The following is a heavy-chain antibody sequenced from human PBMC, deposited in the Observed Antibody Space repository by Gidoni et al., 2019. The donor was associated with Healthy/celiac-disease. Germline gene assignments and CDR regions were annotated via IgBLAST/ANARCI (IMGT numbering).Heavy chain of an antibody. D-gene: IGHD6-13*01. CDR2: IYYSGST. J-gene: IGHJ4*02. CDR1: GGSISSGGYY. Sequence: QVQLQESGPGLVKPSQTLSLTCPVSGGSISSGGYYWSWIRQHPGKGLEWIGYIYYSGSTYYNPSLKSRVTISVDTSKNQFSLKLSSVTAADTAVYYCARESAAGGYYFDYWGQGTLVTVSS. V-gene: IGHV4-31*03. CDR3: ARESAAGGYYFDY.